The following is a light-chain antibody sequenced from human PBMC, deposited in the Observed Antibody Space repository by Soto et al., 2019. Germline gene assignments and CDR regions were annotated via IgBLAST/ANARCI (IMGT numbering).Light chain of an antibody. V-gene: IGLV1-47*02. Sequence: QSVLTQPPSASGTPGQRVTISCSGSSSNIGSYSVFWHQQLPGTAPKLLIYSNNQRPSGVPDRFSGSKSGTSASLAISGLRSEDEADYYCAAWDDSPSGLVFGGGTKVTVL. CDR3: AAWDDSPSGLV. J-gene: IGLJ3*02. CDR2: SNN. CDR1: SSNIGSYS.